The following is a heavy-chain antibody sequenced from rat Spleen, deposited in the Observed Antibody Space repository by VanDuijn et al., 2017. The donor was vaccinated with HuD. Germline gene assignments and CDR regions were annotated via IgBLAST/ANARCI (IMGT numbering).Heavy chain of an antibody. J-gene: IGHJ2*01. V-gene: IGHV5S13*01. CDR1: GFTFSDYA. CDR2: ISTGGGYT. CDR3: ARHPISTVSYYFDY. D-gene: IGHD1-1*01. Sequence: EVQLVESGGGLVQPGRSLKLSCVASGFTFSDYAMAWVRQAPKKGLEWVASISTGGGYTYYRDSVKGRFTISRDNAKNIQHLQMDSLRSEDTATYYCARHPISTVSYYFDYWGQGVMVTVSS.